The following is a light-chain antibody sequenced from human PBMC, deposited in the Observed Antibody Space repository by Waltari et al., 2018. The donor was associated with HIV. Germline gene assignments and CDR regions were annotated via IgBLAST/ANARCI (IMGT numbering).Light chain of an antibody. CDR1: QTVSSN. Sequence: EIVMTQSPATLSVSPGERATLSCRASQTVSSNLAWYQQKPGQAPRLLIHGASSRATGVPARFSGSGSGTELPLTISSLQSEDFAVYYCQQYYKWPRTFGQGTKVEIK. J-gene: IGKJ1*01. CDR3: QQYYKWPRT. V-gene: IGKV3-15*01. CDR2: GAS.